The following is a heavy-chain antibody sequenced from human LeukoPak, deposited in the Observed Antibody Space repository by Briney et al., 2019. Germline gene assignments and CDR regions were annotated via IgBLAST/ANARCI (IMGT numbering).Heavy chain of an antibody. CDR3: ANFPLLVLPTTTSGHWFDP. J-gene: IGHJ5*02. CDR1: GFTFNNYL. D-gene: IGHD2-2*01. CDR2: ISGGSGST. Sequence: PGGSLRLSCAASGFTFNNYLMSWVRQAPGKGLEWVSTISGGSGSTYYADSVKGRFTISGDVSRDTLYLQMNSLRAEDTVVYYCANFPLLVLPTTTSGHWFDPWGQGTLVTVSS. V-gene: IGHV3-23*01.